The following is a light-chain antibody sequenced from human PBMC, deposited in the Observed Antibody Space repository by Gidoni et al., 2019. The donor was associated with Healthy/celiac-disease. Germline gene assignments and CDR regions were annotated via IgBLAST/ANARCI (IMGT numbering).Light chain of an antibody. V-gene: IGKV3-11*01. CDR1: QSVSSY. CDR3: QQRSNWPSLT. CDR2: DAS. Sequence: EILLPQPPATLSLSPGERATLSCRVRQSVSSYLAWYHQKPGQAPSLLIYDASNRATGIPATFSGSGSGTEFTLTISSLEPEDFAVYYCQQRSNWPSLTFXRXTKVEIK. J-gene: IGKJ4*01.